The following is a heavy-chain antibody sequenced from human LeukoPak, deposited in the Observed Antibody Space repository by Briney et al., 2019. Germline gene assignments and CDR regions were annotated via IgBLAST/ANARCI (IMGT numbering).Heavy chain of an antibody. CDR2: INSDGSST. CDR1: GFTFSSYW. V-gene: IGHV3-74*01. CDR3: TRDIVVVVAATLLDYYYYMDV. J-gene: IGHJ6*03. D-gene: IGHD2-15*01. Sequence: GGSLRLSCAASGFTFSSYWMHWVRQAPGKGLVWVSRINSDGSSTSYADSVKGRFTISRDNAKNTLYLQMNSLRAEDTAVYYCTRDIVVVVAATLLDYYYYMDVWGKGTTVTVSS.